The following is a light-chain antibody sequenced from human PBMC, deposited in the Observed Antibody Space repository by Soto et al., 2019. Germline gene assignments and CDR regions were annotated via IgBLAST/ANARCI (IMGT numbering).Light chain of an antibody. V-gene: IGKV1-39*01. CDR2: GAS. CDR1: QYISRY. J-gene: IGKJ1*01. CDR3: QQTYSTPWT. Sequence: DLQMTQSPPSLSASVGDRVIFTCRTSQYISRYLNWYQQKPGKAPKLLIYGASSLQSGVPSRFSGSGSGTDFTLTISALQPEDFAIYYCQQTYSTPWTFGQGTKVEI.